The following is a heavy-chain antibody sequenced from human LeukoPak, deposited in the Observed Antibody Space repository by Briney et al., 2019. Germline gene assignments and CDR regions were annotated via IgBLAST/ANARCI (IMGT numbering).Heavy chain of an antibody. V-gene: IGHV3-48*02. CDR2: ISSGSSTI. Sequence: PGGSLRLSCAASGFTFSSYSMNWVRQAPGKGLEWVSYISSGSSTIYYADSVKGRFTISRDNAKSSLYLQMNSLRDEDTAVYYCARAAGGGAKRYYFDYWGQGTLVTVSS. CDR1: GFTFSSYS. J-gene: IGHJ4*02. CDR3: ARAAGGGAKRYYFDY. D-gene: IGHD3-16*01.